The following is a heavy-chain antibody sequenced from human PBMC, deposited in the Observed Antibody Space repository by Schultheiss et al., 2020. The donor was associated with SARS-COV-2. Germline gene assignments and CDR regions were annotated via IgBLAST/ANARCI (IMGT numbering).Heavy chain of an antibody. D-gene: IGHD2-15*01. CDR2: INHSGST. V-gene: IGHV4-34*01. CDR1: GGSFSGYY. Sequence: SETLSLTCAVYGGSFSGYYWSWIRQPPGKGLEWIGEINHSGSTNYNPSLKSRVTISVDTSKNQFSLKLSSVTAADTAVFYCARGQEGFASTWGQGTLVTVSS. CDR3: ARGQEGFAST. J-gene: IGHJ5*02.